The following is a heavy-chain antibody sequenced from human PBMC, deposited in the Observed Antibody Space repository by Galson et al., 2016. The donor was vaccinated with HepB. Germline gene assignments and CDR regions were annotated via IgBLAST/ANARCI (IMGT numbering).Heavy chain of an antibody. Sequence: SLRLSCAASGFTFSNYGMHWFRQAPGKGLEWVAVVRYDGTNQDYADSVKGRFTISGDNYKNTLFLQMNSMRAEDTGVYYCARIGAAAGRPGYYSYVVDVWGQGTTVTISS. CDR2: VRYDGTNQ. CDR1: GFTFSNYG. J-gene: IGHJ6*02. CDR3: ARIGAAAGRPGYYSYVVDV. V-gene: IGHV3-33*01. D-gene: IGHD6-13*01.